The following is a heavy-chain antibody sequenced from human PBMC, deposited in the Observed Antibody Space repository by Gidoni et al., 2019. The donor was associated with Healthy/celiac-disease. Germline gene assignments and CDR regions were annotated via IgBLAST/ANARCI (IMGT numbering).Heavy chain of an antibody. J-gene: IGHJ3*02. V-gene: IGHV4-59*01. CDR2: IYYSGST. CDR1: GGSISSYY. D-gene: IGHD1-7*01. CDR3: ARDTELELWGGFDI. Sequence: QVQLQESGPGLVKPSETLSLTCPVSGGSISSYYWSWIRQPPGKGLEWIGYIYYSGSTNYNPSLKSRVTISVDTSKNQFSLKLSSVTAADTAVYYCARDTELELWGGFDIWGQGTMVTVSS.